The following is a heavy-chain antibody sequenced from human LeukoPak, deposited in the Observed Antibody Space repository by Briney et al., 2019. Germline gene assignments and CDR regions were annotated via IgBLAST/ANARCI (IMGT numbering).Heavy chain of an antibody. D-gene: IGHD3-10*01. J-gene: IGHJ4*02. CDR3: ARGSGSYTFDY. CDR1: GYTFTIYA. V-gene: IGHV1-3*01. Sequence: GASVSVSSTASGYTFTIYAMHWGRQAPGQRLEWMGWINAGNGNTKYSQKFQGRVTITRDTSASTAYMELSSLRSEDTAVYFCARGSGSYTFDYWGQGTLVTVSS. CDR2: INAGNGNT.